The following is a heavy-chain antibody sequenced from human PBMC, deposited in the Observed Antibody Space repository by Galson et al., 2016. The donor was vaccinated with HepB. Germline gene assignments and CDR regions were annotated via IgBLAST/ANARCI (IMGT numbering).Heavy chain of an antibody. D-gene: IGHD3-22*01. V-gene: IGHV3-30*18. Sequence: SLRLSCAASGFTFSTHGIHWVRQVPGKGLEWVAVISYDGSNEYYADSVKGRFTISRDNSKNTVYLQMNSLRTEDTAVYSCAKDLGSDSSGITPGYWGQGTLVTVSS. J-gene: IGHJ4*02. CDR3: AKDLGSDSSGITPGY. CDR2: ISYDGSNE. CDR1: GFTFSTHG.